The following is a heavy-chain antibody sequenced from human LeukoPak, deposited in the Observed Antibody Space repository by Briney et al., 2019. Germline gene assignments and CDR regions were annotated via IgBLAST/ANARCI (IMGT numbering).Heavy chain of an antibody. J-gene: IGHJ2*01. Sequence: PSETLSLTCTVSGGSISSGGYHWSWIRQHAGKGLEWIGYINYSGSTYYNPSLKSRVTISVETSKNQFSLKLSSVTAADTAVYYCASWTTVVTSYWYFDLWGRGTLVTVSS. CDR2: INYSGST. D-gene: IGHD4-23*01. CDR3: ASWTTVVTSYWYFDL. CDR1: GGSISSGGYH. V-gene: IGHV4-31*03.